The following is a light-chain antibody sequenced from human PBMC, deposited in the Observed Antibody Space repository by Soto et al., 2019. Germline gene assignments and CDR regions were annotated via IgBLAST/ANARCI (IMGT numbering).Light chain of an antibody. V-gene: IGKV3-15*01. J-gene: IGKJ5*01. CDR1: QSVSTN. CDR2: ATS. Sequence: EIVMTQSPATLSVSPGERATLSCRASQSVSTNLAWYQQKPGQAPRLLIYATSTRATGIPDRFTGSGSGTEFTLTISSPQSEDFAVYHCQQYDNKPPITFGQGTRLEIK. CDR3: QQYDNKPPIT.